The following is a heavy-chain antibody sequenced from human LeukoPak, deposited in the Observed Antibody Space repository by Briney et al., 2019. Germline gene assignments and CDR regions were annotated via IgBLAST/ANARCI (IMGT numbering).Heavy chain of an antibody. D-gene: IGHD3-22*01. J-gene: IGHJ6*02. CDR2: ISAYNGNT. Sequence: ASVKVSCKASGYTFTSYGISWVRQAPGQGLEWMGWISAYNGNTNYAQKPQGRVTMTTDTSTSTAYMELRSLRSDDTAVYYCARDEGPVIDYYYGMDVWGQGTTVTVSS. CDR3: ARDEGPVIDYYYGMDV. V-gene: IGHV1-18*01. CDR1: GYTFTSYG.